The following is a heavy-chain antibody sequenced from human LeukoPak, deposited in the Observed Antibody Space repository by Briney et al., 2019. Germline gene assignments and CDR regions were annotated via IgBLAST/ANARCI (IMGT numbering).Heavy chain of an antibody. V-gene: IGHV4-34*01. D-gene: IGHD5-18*01. CDR2: INHSGST. Sequence: PSETLSLTCAVYGGSFSGYYWSWLRQPPGKGLEWSGEINHSGSTNYNPSLKSRVTISVDTSKNQFSLKLSSVTAADTAVYYCAMTPYVDTAMVLDYWGQGTLVTVSS. J-gene: IGHJ4*02. CDR3: AMTPYVDTAMVLDY. CDR1: GGSFSGYY.